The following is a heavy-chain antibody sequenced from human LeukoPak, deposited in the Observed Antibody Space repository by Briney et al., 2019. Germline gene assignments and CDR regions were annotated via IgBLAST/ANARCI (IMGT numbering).Heavy chain of an antibody. CDR2: ISSSSSTI. Sequence: GGSLRLSCAASGFTFSSYSMNWVRQAPGKGLEWVSYISSSSSTIYYADSVKGRFTISRDNAKNSLYLQMNSLRDEDTAVYYCARDDYLGMAVAGTPQHNGMDVWGQGTTVTVSS. V-gene: IGHV3-48*02. D-gene: IGHD6-19*01. J-gene: IGHJ6*02. CDR3: ARDDYLGMAVAGTPQHNGMDV. CDR1: GFTFSSYS.